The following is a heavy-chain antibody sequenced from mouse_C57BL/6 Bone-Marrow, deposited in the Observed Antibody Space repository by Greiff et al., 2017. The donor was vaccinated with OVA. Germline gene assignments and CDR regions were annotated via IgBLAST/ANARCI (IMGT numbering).Heavy chain of an antibody. CDR2: IDPSDSET. CDR3: ASRGVTTVENFDY. Sequence: QVQLQQPGAELVRPGSSVKLSCKASGYTFTSYWMHWVKQRPIQGLEWIGNIDPSDSETHYNQKFKDKATLTVDKSSCTAYMQLSSLTSEDSAVYYCASRGVTTVENFDYWGQGTTLTVSS. D-gene: IGHD1-1*01. J-gene: IGHJ2*01. V-gene: IGHV1-52*01. CDR1: GYTFTSYW.